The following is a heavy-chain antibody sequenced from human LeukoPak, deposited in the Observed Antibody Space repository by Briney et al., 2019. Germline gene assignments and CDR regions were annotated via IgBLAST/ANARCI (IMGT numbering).Heavy chain of an antibody. Sequence: GGSLRLSCAASGFTFSSYSMNWVRQAPGKGLEWLSYISGSSGIFYYADSVKGRFTISRDNAKNSLYLQVNSLRDEDTAVYYCGRGGYSGSYFDYWGRGSLITVSS. V-gene: IGHV3-48*02. CDR3: GRGGYSGSYFDY. CDR2: ISGSSGIF. D-gene: IGHD1-26*01. J-gene: IGHJ4*02. CDR1: GFTFSSYS.